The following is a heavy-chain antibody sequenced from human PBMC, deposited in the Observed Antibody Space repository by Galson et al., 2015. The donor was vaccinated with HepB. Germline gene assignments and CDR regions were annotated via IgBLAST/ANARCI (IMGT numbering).Heavy chain of an antibody. D-gene: IGHD6-13*01. Sequence: SLRLSCAASGFTFSDYYMSWIRQAPGKGLEWVSYISSSSSYTNYADSVKGRFTISRDNAKNSLYLQMNSLRAEDTAVYYCARDPGMPGIAAVRGEGLWFDPWGQGTLVTVSS. CDR3: ARDPGMPGIAAVRGEGLWFDP. J-gene: IGHJ5*02. V-gene: IGHV3-11*06. CDR2: ISSSSSYT. CDR1: GFTFSDYY.